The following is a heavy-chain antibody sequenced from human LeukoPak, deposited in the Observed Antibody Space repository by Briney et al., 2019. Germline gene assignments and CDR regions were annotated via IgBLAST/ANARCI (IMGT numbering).Heavy chain of an antibody. V-gene: IGHV3-30-3*01. CDR3: ARDLTLGKPDYFDH. Sequence: GGSLRLSCVASGFSFTNYDIHWVRQAPGRGLEWVAVTSLDGSNKLYTDTVRGRFIISRDNSKNTVYLQMDSLRAEDTAVYYCARDLTLGKPDYFDHWGQGTLVTVSS. D-gene: IGHD7-27*01. CDR2: TSLDGSNK. CDR1: GFSFTNYD. J-gene: IGHJ4*02.